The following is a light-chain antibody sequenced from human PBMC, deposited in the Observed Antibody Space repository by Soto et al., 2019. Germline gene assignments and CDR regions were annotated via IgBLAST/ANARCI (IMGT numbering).Light chain of an antibody. J-gene: IGKJ1*01. Sequence: DIQMTQSPSTLSASVGDRVTITCRASQSISSWLAWYQQKPGTAPKLLIYKASGLESGVPSRFSGSGSGTEFTLTISSLQPDDFATYHCQQYESYPWTFGQGTKVEVK. CDR1: QSISSW. CDR2: KAS. V-gene: IGKV1-5*03. CDR3: QQYESYPWT.